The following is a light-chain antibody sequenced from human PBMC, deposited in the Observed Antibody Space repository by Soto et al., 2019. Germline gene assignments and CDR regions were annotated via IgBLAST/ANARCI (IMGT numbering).Light chain of an antibody. Sequence: EIVLTQSPATLSSFPGDRVTLSCRASQYINTRLAWYQHRPGQAPRLLIYQTSLGAAGIPARFSASGSGTDFTLTISDVQPEDFALYYCHQRQSWPRTFGQGTKVDIK. CDR1: QYINTR. V-gene: IGKV3-11*01. J-gene: IGKJ1*01. CDR3: HQRQSWPRT. CDR2: QTS.